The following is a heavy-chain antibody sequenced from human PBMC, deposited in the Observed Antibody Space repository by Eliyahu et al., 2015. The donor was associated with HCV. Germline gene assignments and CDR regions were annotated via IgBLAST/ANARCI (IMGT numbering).Heavy chain of an antibody. CDR3: TRHPSGSYPV. Sequence: EVQLVESGGGLVQPGGSLKLSCAAXGFPFRGXAMXGVRQASGKGLEWVGRIRSKANSYATAYAASVKGRFTISRDDSKNTAYLQMNSLKTEDTAVYYCTRHPSGSYPVWGQGTLVTVSS. J-gene: IGHJ4*02. CDR2: IRSKANSYAT. CDR1: GFPFRGXA. V-gene: IGHV3-73*01. D-gene: IGHD1-26*01.